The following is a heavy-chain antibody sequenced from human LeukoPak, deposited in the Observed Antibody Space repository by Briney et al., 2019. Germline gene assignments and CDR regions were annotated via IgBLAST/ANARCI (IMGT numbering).Heavy chain of an antibody. V-gene: IGHV1-69*13. CDR3: ARVRYQVVVIAYDASDI. Sequence: SVKVSCKASGGTFSSYAISWVRQAPGQGLEWMGGIIPIFGTANYAQKFQGRVTITADESTSTAYMELSSLRSEDTAVYYCARVRYQVVVIAYDASDIWGQGTMVTVSS. D-gene: IGHD2-21*01. CDR1: GGTFSSYA. J-gene: IGHJ3*02. CDR2: IIPIFGTA.